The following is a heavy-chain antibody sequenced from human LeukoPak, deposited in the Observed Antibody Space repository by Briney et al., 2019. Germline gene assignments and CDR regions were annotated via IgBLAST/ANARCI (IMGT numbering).Heavy chain of an antibody. Sequence: GGSLRLSCAISGLAFSIFWMYWVRQAPGKGLEWVASIKPDGSEDFYADSVKGRFNISRDNAKNSLFLQMTNLKAEDTTVYYCAVDRRFKIFDYWGQGTLVTVSS. V-gene: IGHV3-7*01. CDR2: IKPDGSED. CDR3: AVDRRFKIFDY. J-gene: IGHJ4*02. D-gene: IGHD5-24*01. CDR1: GLAFSIFW.